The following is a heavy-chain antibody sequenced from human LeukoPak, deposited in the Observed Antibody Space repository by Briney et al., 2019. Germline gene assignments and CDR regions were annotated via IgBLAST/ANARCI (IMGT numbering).Heavy chain of an antibody. CDR1: GFTFSNYW. Sequence: GGSLRLSCASSGFTFSNYWMSWVRQAPGKGLEWVANIKPDGSEEYYVDSVKGRFTISRDNSKNTLYLQMDSLRTEDTAVYYCAKDPGNGYSSRSPDYWGQGTLVTVSS. J-gene: IGHJ4*02. CDR3: AKDPGNGYSSRSPDY. CDR2: IKPDGSEE. V-gene: IGHV3-7*01. D-gene: IGHD6-13*01.